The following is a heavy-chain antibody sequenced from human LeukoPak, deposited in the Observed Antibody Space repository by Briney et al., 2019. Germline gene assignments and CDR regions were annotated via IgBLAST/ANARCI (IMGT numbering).Heavy chain of an antibody. J-gene: IGHJ4*02. D-gene: IGHD3-22*01. CDR1: GFTFSSYG. CDR3: AREDSSGHMSL. Sequence: GGSLRLSCAASGFTFSSYGMHWVRQAPGKGLEWVSYISSSSSYIYYADSVKGRFTISRDNAKNSLYLQMNSLRAEDTAVYYCAREDSSGHMSLWSQGTLVIVSS. CDR2: ISSSSSYI. V-gene: IGHV3-21*01.